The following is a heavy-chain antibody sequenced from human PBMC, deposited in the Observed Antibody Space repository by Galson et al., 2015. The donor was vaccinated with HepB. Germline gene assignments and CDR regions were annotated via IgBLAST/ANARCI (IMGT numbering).Heavy chain of an antibody. Sequence: SLRLSCAASGFTFGDYTMHWVRQAPGKGLEWVSLISWDGGSTYYADSVKGRFTISRDNGKNSLYLQMNSLRTEDTAVYYCAKDLWQLPLRGGYSDYWGHGTLVTVSP. J-gene: IGHJ4*01. CDR3: AKDLWQLPLRGGYSDY. V-gene: IGHV3-43*01. CDR1: GFTFGDYT. D-gene: IGHD2-15*01. CDR2: ISWDGGST.